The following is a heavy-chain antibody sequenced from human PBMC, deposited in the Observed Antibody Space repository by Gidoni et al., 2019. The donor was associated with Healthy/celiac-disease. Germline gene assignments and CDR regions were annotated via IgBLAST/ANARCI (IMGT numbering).Heavy chain of an antibody. CDR2: INPNSGGT. V-gene: IGHV1-2*02. CDR1: GSTFPGYY. J-gene: IGHJ5*02. D-gene: IGHD6-19*01. Sequence: QVQLVQSGAEVKKPGAPVKVSCKASGSTFPGYYMHWVRQAPGQGLEWMGWINPNSGGTNYEKKFQGRVTMTRDTSRSTAYMELSRLRSDDTAVYYCARDPIIAVAGTTDNWFDPWGQGTLVTVSS. CDR3: ARDPIIAVAGTTDNWFDP.